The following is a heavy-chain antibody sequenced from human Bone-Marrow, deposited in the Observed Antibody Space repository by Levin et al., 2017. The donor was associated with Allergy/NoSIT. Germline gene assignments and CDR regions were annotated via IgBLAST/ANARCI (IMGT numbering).Heavy chain of an antibody. V-gene: IGHV4-34*01. J-gene: IGHJ5*02. CDR3: ARGTASASSFDR. CDR1: GGSLSGYY. CDR2: IIHSGRT. Sequence: SQTLSLTCDVYGGSLSGYYWTWIRQPPGKGLEWMGQIIHSGRTNYRPSLESRLSMTADTTNSRFYLHLTSVTAADTAVYYGARGTASASSFDRWGQGTLVTVSS.